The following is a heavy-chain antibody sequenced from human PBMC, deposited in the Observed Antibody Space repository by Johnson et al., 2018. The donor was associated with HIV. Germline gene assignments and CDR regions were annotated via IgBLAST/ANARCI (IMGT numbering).Heavy chain of an antibody. CDR1: GFIFSRYD. Sequence: VQLVESGGGLVQPGGSLRLSCAASGFIFSRYDMHWVRHVAGKGLEWVSAIGTTDDTYYPASVKGRFTISREDAKDSLYLQMNSLRAEDTAVYYCARERQAVVAFDIWGQGTMVTVSS. V-gene: IGHV3-13*01. D-gene: IGHD2-21*01. CDR2: IGTTDDT. J-gene: IGHJ3*02. CDR3: ARERQAVVAFDI.